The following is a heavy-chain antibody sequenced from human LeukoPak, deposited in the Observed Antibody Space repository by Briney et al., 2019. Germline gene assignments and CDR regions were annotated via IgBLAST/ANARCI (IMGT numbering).Heavy chain of an antibody. Sequence: GASVKVSCKASGYTFTSYYMHWVRQAPGQGLEWMGWINSKTGTTHYAQKIQGRVTMTRDTSLTTAYMEISRLKSDDTAMYFCARGPPKPYDHGNYVCDIWGQGTLVTVSS. CDR1: GYTFTSYY. D-gene: IGHD4-11*01. CDR2: INSKTGTT. V-gene: IGHV1-2*02. J-gene: IGHJ4*02. CDR3: ARGPPKPYDHGNYVCDI.